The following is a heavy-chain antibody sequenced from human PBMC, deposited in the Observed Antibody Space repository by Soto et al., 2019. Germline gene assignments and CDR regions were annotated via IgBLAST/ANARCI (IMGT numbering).Heavy chain of an antibody. D-gene: IGHD6-19*01. CDR1: GGSISNYY. V-gene: IGHV4-59*01. CDR3: ARVKQWLAYSWFDP. Sequence: QVQLQESGPGLVKPSETLSLTCTVSGGSISNYYWSWIRQPPGKGLEWIGYIYYSGSTNYNPSLKSRVTISVDTSKNQFSLKLSSVTAADTAVYYCARVKQWLAYSWFDPWGQGTLVTVSS. CDR2: IYYSGST. J-gene: IGHJ5*02.